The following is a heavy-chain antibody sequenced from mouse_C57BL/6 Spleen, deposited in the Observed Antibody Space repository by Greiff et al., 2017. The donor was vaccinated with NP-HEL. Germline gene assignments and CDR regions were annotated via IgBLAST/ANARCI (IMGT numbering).Heavy chain of an antibody. D-gene: IGHD2-13*01. CDR1: GFTFSSYT. Sequence: EVQLVESGGGLVKPGGSLKLSCAASGFTFSSYTMSWVRQTPEKRLEWVATISGGGGNTYYPDSVKGRFTISRDNAKNTLYLQMSSLRSEDTALYYCARQGFGDDKFAYWGQGTLVTVSA. J-gene: IGHJ3*01. CDR2: ISGGGGNT. CDR3: ARQGFGDDKFAY. V-gene: IGHV5-9*01.